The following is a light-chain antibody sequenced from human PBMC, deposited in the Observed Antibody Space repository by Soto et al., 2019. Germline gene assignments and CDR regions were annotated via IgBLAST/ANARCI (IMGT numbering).Light chain of an antibody. J-gene: IGLJ3*02. CDR2: RDS. CDR1: NIGTRN. CDR3: HVWDSSTAV. V-gene: IGLV3-9*01. Sequence: YELTQPLSVSVXLGQTASITCGGNNIGTRNVHWYQQKPGQAPVLVVYRDSNRPSGIPERFSGSNSGNTATLTISRAQAGDEADYYCHVWDSSTAVFGGGTKLTVL.